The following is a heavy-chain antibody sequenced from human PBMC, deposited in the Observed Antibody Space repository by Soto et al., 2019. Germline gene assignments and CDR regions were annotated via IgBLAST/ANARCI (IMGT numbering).Heavy chain of an antibody. Sequence: QVHLVQSGAEVKKPGASVKVSCKGSGYAFTTYGITWVRQAPGQGLEWMGWISAHHGNTNYAQKLQGRVTVTRDTSTSTAYMELRSLRTDDTAVYYCARGMYGDYWGKGALVTVSS. J-gene: IGHJ4*02. CDR2: ISAHHGNT. V-gene: IGHV1-18*01. CDR3: ARGMYGDY. D-gene: IGHD2-8*01. CDR1: GYAFTTYG.